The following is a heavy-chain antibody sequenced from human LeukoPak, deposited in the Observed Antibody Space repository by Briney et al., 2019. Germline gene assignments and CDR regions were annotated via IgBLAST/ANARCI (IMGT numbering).Heavy chain of an antibody. Sequence: SETLSLTCTVSGGSISSYYWSWIRQPPGKGLEWIGYIYYSGSTNYNPSLKSRVTISVDTSKNQFSLKLSSVTAADTAVYYCARDSDWSHAFDIWGQGTMVTVSS. CDR3: ARDSDWSHAFDI. CDR2: IYYSGST. D-gene: IGHD2-21*01. V-gene: IGHV4-59*01. J-gene: IGHJ3*02. CDR1: GGSISSYY.